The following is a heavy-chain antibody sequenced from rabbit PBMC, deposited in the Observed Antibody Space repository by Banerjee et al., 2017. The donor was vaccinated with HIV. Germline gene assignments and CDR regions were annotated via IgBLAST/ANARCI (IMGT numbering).Heavy chain of an antibody. Sequence: QEQLVESGGDLVKPEGSLTLTCTASGFSFSGYFYVCWVRQAPGKGLEWIGCIDSGNGATNYASWAKGRFTISKTSSTTVTLQMTSLTAADTATYFCARDAAYTNYGYGYYFRLWGQGTLVTVS. CDR3: ARDAAYTNYGYGYYFRL. V-gene: IGHV1S45*01. CDR2: IDSGNGAT. J-gene: IGHJ4*01. CDR1: GFSFSGYFY. D-gene: IGHD6-1*01.